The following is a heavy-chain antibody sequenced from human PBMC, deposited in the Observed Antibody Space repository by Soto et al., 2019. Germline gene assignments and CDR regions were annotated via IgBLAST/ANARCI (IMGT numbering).Heavy chain of an antibody. D-gene: IGHD6-13*01. CDR2: IYYSGST. Sequence: QVQLQESGPGLVKPSQTLSLTCTVSGGSISSGDYYWSWIRQPPGKGLEWIGYIYYSGSTYYNPSLKSRVSISVDTSKNQFSLKLSSVTAADTAVYYCASHSSSWRYYFDYWGQGTLVTVSS. CDR3: ASHSSSWRYYFDY. V-gene: IGHV4-30-4*01. CDR1: GGSISSGDYY. J-gene: IGHJ4*02.